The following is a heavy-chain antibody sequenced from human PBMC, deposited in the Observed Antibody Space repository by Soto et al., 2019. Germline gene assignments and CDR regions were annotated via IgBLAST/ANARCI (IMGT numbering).Heavy chain of an antibody. CDR3: ARDGGSLGY. CDR2: ISGNSGYI. V-gene: IGHV3-21*01. D-gene: IGHD1-26*01. CDR1: GFFFSSYT. J-gene: IGHJ4*02. Sequence: EVQLVESGGGLVKPGGSLRLSCAGSGFFFSSYTMNWVRQAPGKGLEWVSSISGNSGYIYYADSVKGRFTISRDNAKNPLYLQMNSLGDEDTAVYYCARDGGSLGYWGQGTLVTVSS.